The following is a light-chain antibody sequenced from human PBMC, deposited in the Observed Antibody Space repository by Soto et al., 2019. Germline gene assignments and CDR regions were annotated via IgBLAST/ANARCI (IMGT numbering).Light chain of an antibody. J-gene: IGKJ5*01. V-gene: IGKV3-20*01. Sequence: VLTQSPPSLSLAPGERGTLSCTASQSVISNLAWYQQKAGQAPRLLIYGASSRAIGIPDRFSGSVSGSDFILTINRLEPEDFAVYYCQQYGSSHTFGQGTRLE. CDR2: GAS. CDR3: QQYGSSHT. CDR1: QSVISN.